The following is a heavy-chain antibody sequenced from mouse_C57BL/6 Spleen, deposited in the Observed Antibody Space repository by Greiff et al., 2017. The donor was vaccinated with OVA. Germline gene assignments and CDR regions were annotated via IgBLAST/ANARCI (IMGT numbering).Heavy chain of an antibody. D-gene: IGHD2-4*01. CDR1: GFTFSSYG. CDR2: ISSGGSYT. Sequence: EVQVVESGGDLVKPGGSLKLSCAASGFTFSSYGMSWVRQTPDKRLEWVATISSGGSYTYYPDSVKGRFTISRDNAKNTLYLQMSSLKSEDTAMYYCARQGASTMITTWFAYWGQGTLVTVSA. V-gene: IGHV5-6*01. CDR3: ARQGASTMITTWFAY. J-gene: IGHJ3*01.